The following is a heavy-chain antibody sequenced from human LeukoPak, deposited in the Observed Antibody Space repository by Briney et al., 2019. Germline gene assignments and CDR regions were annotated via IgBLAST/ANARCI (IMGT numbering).Heavy chain of an antibody. J-gene: IGHJ4*02. CDR2: ISSNGGST. CDR1: GFTFISYA. D-gene: IGHD5-24*01. Sequence: GGSLRLSCAASGFTFISYAMHWVRQAPGKGLEYVSAISSNGGSTYYANSVKGRFTISRDNSKNTLYLQMGSLRAEDMAVYYCARAALPRRDGYNFYDYWGQGTLVTVSS. CDR3: ARAALPRRDGYNFYDY. V-gene: IGHV3-64*01.